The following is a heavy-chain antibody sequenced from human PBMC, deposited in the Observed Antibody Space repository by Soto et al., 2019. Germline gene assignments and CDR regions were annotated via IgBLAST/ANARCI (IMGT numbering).Heavy chain of an antibody. CDR1: GFTFSSYG. D-gene: IGHD1-20*01. J-gene: IGHJ3*02. V-gene: IGHV3-30*18. CDR3: AKSGLTQGDAFDI. Sequence: QVQLVESGGGVVQPGRSLRLSCAASGFTFSSYGMHWVRQAPGKGLEWVAVISYDGSNKYYADSVKGRFTISRDNSKNKQYLQKNSLRAEDTAVYYCAKSGLTQGDAFDIWGQGTKVTVAS. CDR2: ISYDGSNK.